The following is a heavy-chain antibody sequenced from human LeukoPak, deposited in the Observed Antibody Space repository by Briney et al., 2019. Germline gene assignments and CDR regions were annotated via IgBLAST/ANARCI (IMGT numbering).Heavy chain of an antibody. CDR1: GFTFSIYS. D-gene: IGHD1-7*01. CDR3: ARDRGELIDY. V-gene: IGHV3-48*02. CDR2: IGSSSGTI. J-gene: IGHJ4*02. Sequence: GGSLRLPCAASGFTFSIYSMNWVRQAPGKGLEWVSYIGSSSGTIHYADSVKGRFTISRDNAKNSLYLQMNSLRDEDTAVYYCARDRGELIDYWGQGTLVTVSS.